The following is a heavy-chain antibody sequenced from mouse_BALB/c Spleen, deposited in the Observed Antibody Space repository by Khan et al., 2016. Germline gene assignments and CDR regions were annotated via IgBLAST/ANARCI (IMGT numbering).Heavy chain of an antibody. J-gene: IGHJ2*01. CDR3: ASYYGSSYDYFDY. CDR1: GYTFTSYW. CDR2: IYPGDGDT. Sequence: QALLKQSGAELARPGASVKLSCKASGYTFTSYWMQWVKQRPGQGLEWIGAIYPGDGDTRYTQKFKGKATLTADKSPSTAYMQLSSLASEDSAVYYCASYYGSSYDYFDYWGQGTTLTVSS. D-gene: IGHD1-1*01. V-gene: IGHV1-87*01.